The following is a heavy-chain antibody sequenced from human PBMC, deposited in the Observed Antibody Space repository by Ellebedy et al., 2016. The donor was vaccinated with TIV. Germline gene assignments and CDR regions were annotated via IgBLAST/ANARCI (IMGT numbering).Heavy chain of an antibody. CDR3: ARVYSSYFLDY. Sequence: GGSLRLSCVASGFTFGSYDMHWVRQPPGKGLEWVAAISYDGANKYYSDSVKDRFTISRGNSKNTLYLQMSSLRAEDSALYYCARVYSSYFLDYWGQGTLVTVSS. J-gene: IGHJ4*02. CDR2: ISYDGANK. CDR1: GFTFGSYD. V-gene: IGHV3-30-3*01. D-gene: IGHD6-6*01.